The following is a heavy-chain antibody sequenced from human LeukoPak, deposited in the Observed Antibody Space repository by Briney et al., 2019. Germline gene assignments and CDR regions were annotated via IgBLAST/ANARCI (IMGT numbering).Heavy chain of an antibody. D-gene: IGHD3-16*01. CDR2: ISDSGGRT. CDR3: AKDLDYDYLWGTPRNWFDP. J-gene: IGHJ5*02. CDR1: GFTFSSYA. Sequence: GGSLRLSCAASGFTFSSYAMSWVRQAPGKGLEWVSSISDSGGRTYYVDSVKGRFTISRDNSKNTLYLQMNGLRAEDTAVYYCAKDLDYDYLWGTPRNWFDPWGQGTLVTVSS. V-gene: IGHV3-23*01.